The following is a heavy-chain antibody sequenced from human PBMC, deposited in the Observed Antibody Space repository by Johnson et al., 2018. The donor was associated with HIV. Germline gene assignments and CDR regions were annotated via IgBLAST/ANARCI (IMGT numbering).Heavy chain of an antibody. CDR3: ARVEAAAGLAFDI. CDR2: INWNGGRT. CDR1: GFTFDDYA. J-gene: IGHJ3*02. D-gene: IGHD6-13*01. Sequence: VQLVESGGGLVQPGRSLRLSCAASGFTFDDYAMHCVRQAPGKGLEWVSGINWNGGRTGYADSVKGRFTISRDNSKNTLYLQMNSLRAEDTAVYYCARVEAAAGLAFDIWGQGTLVTVSS. V-gene: IGHV3-20*04.